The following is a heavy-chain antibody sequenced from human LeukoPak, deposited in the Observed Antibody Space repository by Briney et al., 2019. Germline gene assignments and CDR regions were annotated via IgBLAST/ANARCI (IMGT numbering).Heavy chain of an antibody. J-gene: IGHJ4*01. CDR2: ISYDGSNK. Sequence: QPGGSLRLSCAASGFTFSSYAMHWVRQAPGKGLEWVAVISYDGSNKYYADSVKGRFTISRDNSKNTLYLQMNSLRAEDTAVYYGARDGTISGVVGGNFDYSGQGTLVTVSS. V-gene: IGHV3-30*04. D-gene: IGHD3-3*01. CDR3: ARDGTISGVVGGNFDY. CDR1: GFTFSSYA.